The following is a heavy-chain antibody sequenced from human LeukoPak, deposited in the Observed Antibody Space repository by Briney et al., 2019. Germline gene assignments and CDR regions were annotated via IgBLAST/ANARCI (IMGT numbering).Heavy chain of an antibody. D-gene: IGHD6-19*01. CDR2: IISSSTYI. Sequence: PGRSLRLSCAASGXTFSSYNLNWVRQAPGKGLEWVSSIISSSTYIYNADSVEGRFTISRDNAKNTLYVQMNSLRDEDTAVYYCARSLRQWLPFDYWGQGTLVTVSS. CDR1: GXTFSSYN. CDR3: ARSLRQWLPFDY. J-gene: IGHJ4*02. V-gene: IGHV3-21*01.